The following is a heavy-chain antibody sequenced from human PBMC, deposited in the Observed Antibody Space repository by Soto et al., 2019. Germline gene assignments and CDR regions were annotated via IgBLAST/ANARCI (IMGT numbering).Heavy chain of an antibody. CDR3: ARVRIAARTGAYGMDV. CDR1: GVSISSYY. D-gene: IGHD6-6*01. CDR2: IYTSGST. J-gene: IGHJ6*02. Sequence: ETLTLTCPVSGVSISSYYWSWIRQPSGKGLEWIGLIYTSGSTNYNPSLKSLVTMSLDTSKNQFSLKLSSVTAADTAVYYCARVRIAARTGAYGMDVWGQGTKVTVSS. V-gene: IGHV4-4*07.